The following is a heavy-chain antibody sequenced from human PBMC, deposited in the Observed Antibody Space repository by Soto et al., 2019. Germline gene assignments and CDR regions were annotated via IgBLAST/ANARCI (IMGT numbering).Heavy chain of an antibody. CDR3: TRDQSGTPDI. Sequence: SETLSLTCNVSGDSISNYYWTWIRQSAGKGLEWIGRMSATGGAAYNPSLKSRLTLSRDTSRNELSLSLKFVAAADTAVYFCTRDQSGTPDIWGQGTMVTVSS. CDR1: GDSISNYY. D-gene: IGHD1-26*01. V-gene: IGHV4-4*07. J-gene: IGHJ3*02. CDR2: MSATGGA.